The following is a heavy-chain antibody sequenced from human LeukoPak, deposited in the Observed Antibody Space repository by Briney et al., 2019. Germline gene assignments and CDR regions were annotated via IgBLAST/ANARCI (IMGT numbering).Heavy chain of an antibody. CDR3: ARLREDIVVVPAATYYFDY. Sequence: GGSLRLSCTASGFTFSTYWMHWVRQAPGKGLVWVSRINSDDTTTNYADSVMGRFTISRDNAKNTLYLQMNSLRAEDTAVYYCARLREDIVVVPAATYYFDYWGQGTLVTVSS. J-gene: IGHJ4*02. V-gene: IGHV3-74*01. CDR1: GFTFSTYW. CDR2: INSDDTTT. D-gene: IGHD2-2*01.